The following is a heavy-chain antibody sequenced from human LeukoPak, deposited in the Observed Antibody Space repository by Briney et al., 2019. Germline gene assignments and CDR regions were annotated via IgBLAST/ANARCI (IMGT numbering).Heavy chain of an antibody. CDR1: GFTFSSYA. V-gene: IGHV3-23*01. D-gene: IGHD3-3*01. CDR2: ISGSGGST. J-gene: IGHJ5*02. CDR3: AKDRSDYDFWSGPNWFDP. Sequence: HPGRSLRLSCAASGFTFSSYAMSWVRQAPGKGLEWVSAISGSGGSTYYADSVKGRFTISRDNSKNTLYLQMNSLRAEDTAVYYCAKDRSDYDFWSGPNWFDPWGQGTLVTVSS.